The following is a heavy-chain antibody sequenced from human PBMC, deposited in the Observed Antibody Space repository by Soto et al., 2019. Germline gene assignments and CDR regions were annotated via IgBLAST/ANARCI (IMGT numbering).Heavy chain of an antibody. CDR2: INHTGGT. D-gene: IGHD3-3*01. V-gene: IGHV4-34*02. CDR3: ATRITVFGLLIPPFDP. CDR1: GGYVNGYY. Sequence: QVHLQQWGAGMLKPSETLSLTCAVYGGYVNGYYWNWIRQPPGKGLEWIGEINHTGGTHYNPSLNSRVTMSVDTSKNQFSLRLSSVTASDTAIYYFATRITVFGLLIPPFDPWGQGTQVTVSS. J-gene: IGHJ5*02.